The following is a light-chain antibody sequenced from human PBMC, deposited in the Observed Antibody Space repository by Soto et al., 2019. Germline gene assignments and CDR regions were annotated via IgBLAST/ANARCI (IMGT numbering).Light chain of an antibody. CDR2: GAS. J-gene: IGKJ2*01. CDR1: QSVSSSY. Sequence: EIVLTQSPGTLSLSPGERVTLSCRASQSVSSSYLAWYQQKPGQAPRLLIYGASSRATGIPARFSGSGSGTTFTLTISRLEPEDFAVYYCQQYGSSPLYTFGQGTKLEIK. V-gene: IGKV3-20*01. CDR3: QQYGSSPLYT.